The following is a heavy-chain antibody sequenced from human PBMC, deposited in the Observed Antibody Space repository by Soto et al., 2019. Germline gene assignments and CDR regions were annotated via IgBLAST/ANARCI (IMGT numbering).Heavy chain of an antibody. CDR2: TYYSGST. CDR1: GVSISGSRYY. J-gene: IGHJ6*02. Sequence: SETLSLTCTVSGVSISGSRYYCGWIRQPPGRGLEWIGNTYYSGSTYYTPALKSRVTLSVDTSKNQFSLNLNSVTAADTAVYYCARQRPTDGRWEFANYYGMDVWGQGTPVTVSS. CDR3: ARQRPTDGRWEFANYYGMDV. D-gene: IGHD1-26*01. V-gene: IGHV4-39*01.